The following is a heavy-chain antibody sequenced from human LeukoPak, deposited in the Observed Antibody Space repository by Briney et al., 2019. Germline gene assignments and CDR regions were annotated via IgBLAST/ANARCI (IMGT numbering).Heavy chain of an antibody. V-gene: IGHV3-33*01. J-gene: IGHJ4*02. CDR3: AREDSSVWNANY. Sequence: PGGSLRLSCVASGFTFSGHGMHWVRQAPGKGLEWVALIWYDGSKRYYADSVKGRFTISRGDSMNTLYLQMNNLGAEDTAVYYCAREDSSVWNANYWGLGTLVTVSS. D-gene: IGHD6-19*01. CDR2: IWYDGSKR. CDR1: GFTFSGHG.